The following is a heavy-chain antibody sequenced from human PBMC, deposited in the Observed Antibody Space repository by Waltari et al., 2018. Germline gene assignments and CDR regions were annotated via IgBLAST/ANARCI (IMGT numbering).Heavy chain of an antibody. CDR1: GGSFSGYY. Sequence: QVQLQQWGAGLLKPSETLSLTCAVYGGSFSGYYWSWIRPPPGKGLEWIGEINHSGSTNYNPSLKSRVTISVDTSKNQFSLKLSSVTAADTAVYYCARGNPQFWSGYYTPHYYYGMDVWGQGTTVTVSS. J-gene: IGHJ6*02. D-gene: IGHD3-3*01. V-gene: IGHV4-34*01. CDR3: ARGNPQFWSGYYTPHYYYGMDV. CDR2: INHSGST.